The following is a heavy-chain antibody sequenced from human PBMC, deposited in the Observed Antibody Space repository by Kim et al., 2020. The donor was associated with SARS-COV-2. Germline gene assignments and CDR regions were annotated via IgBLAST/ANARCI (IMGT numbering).Heavy chain of an antibody. V-gene: IGHV3-9*01. CDR2: ISWNSRSI. CDR1: GFTFGDYA. J-gene: IGHJ4*02. Sequence: GGSLRLSCAASGFTFGDYAMHWVRQAPGKGLEWVSCISWNSRSIGYADSVKGRFTISRDNAKNSLYLQMNSLRAEDTALYYCAKEGEGATHCDYWGQGIL. D-gene: IGHD1-26*01. CDR3: AKEGEGATHCDY.